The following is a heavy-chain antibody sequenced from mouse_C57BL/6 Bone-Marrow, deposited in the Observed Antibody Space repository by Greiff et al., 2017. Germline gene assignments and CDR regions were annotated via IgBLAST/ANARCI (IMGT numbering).Heavy chain of an antibody. CDR3: ARDAGLLGYAMDY. CDR2: SRNKANDYTT. Sequence: EVKLVESGGGLVQSGRSLRLSCATSGFTFSDFYMEWVRQAPGKGLEWIAASRNKANDYTTEYSASVKGRFIVSRDTSQSILYLQMNALRAEDTAIYYCARDAGLLGYAMDYWGQGTSVTVSS. CDR1: GFTFSDFY. D-gene: IGHD2-1*01. V-gene: IGHV7-1*01. J-gene: IGHJ4*01.